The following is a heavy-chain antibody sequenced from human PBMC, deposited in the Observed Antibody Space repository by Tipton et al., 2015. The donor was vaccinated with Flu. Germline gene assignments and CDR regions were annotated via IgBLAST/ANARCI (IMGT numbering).Heavy chain of an antibody. CDR3: AKDPGDSSGYTAGAFDI. CDR1: GFTFSSYA. Sequence: SLRLSCAASGFTFSSYAMSWVRQAPGKGLEWVSAISGSGGSTYYADSVKGRFTISRDNSKNTLYLQMNSLGAEDTAVYYCAKDPGDSSGYTAGAFDIWGQGTMVTVSS. CDR2: ISGSGGST. J-gene: IGHJ3*02. V-gene: IGHV3-23*01. D-gene: IGHD3-22*01.